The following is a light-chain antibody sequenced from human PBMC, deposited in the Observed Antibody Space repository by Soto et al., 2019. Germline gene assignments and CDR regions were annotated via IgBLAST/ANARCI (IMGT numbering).Light chain of an antibody. V-gene: IGLV2-14*01. CDR3: VSYTTCASYV. CDR2: DIN. J-gene: IGLJ1*01. CDR1: SSDVGNYIF. Sequence: QSALTQPASVSGSPGQSITISCTGTSSDVGNYIFVSWYRQHPGKAPKLMIYDINNRPSGVSNRFSGSKSGNTASLTISGLQAEDEADYYCVSYTTCASYVFGTGTQLTVL.